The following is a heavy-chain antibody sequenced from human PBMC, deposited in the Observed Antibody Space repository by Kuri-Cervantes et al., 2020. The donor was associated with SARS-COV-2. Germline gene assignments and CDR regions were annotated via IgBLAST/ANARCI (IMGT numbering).Heavy chain of an antibody. CDR3: ASYLLEGWFDP. CDR2: INPSGSGT. CDR1: GYTFSDHY. D-gene: IGHD3-3*01. J-gene: IGHJ5*02. V-gene: IGHV1-46*01. Sequence: ASVKVSCKASGYTFSDHYMYWVRQAPGQGLEWMGIINPSGSGTRYPQRFQGRVTMTTDTSTSTAYMELRSLRSDDTAVYYCASYLLEGWFDPWGQGTLVTVSS.